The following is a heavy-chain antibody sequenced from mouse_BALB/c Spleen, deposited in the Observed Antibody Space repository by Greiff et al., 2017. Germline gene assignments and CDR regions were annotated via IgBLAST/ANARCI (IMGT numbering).Heavy chain of an antibody. D-gene: IGHD2-2*01. V-gene: IGHV5-6-4*01. Sequence: EVKVEESGGGLVKPGGSLKLSCAASGFTFSSYTMSWVRQTPEKRLEWVATISSGGSYTYYPDSVKGRFTISRDNAKNTLYLQMSSLKSEDTAMYYCTRDGGYDFDYWGQGTTLTVSS. J-gene: IGHJ2*01. CDR1: GFTFSSYT. CDR2: ISSGGSYT. CDR3: TRDGGYDFDY.